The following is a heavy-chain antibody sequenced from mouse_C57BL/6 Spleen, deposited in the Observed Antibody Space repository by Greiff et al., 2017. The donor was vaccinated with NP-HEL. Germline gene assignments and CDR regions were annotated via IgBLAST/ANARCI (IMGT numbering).Heavy chain of an antibody. Sequence: QVQLQQSGAELARPGASVKMSCKASGYTFTSYTMHWVKQRPGQGLEWIGYINPSSGYTKYNQKFKDKATLTADKSSSTAYMQLSSLTSEDSAVYYCARGLIWDAYAMDYWGQGTSVTVSS. CDR3: ARGLIWDAYAMDY. CDR2: INPSSGYT. D-gene: IGHD4-1*01. J-gene: IGHJ4*01. CDR1: GYTFTSYT. V-gene: IGHV1-4*01.